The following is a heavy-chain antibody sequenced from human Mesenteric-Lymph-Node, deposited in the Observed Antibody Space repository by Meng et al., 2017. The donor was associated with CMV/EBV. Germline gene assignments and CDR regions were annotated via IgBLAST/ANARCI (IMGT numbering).Heavy chain of an antibody. V-gene: IGHV1-2*02. J-gene: IGHJ4*02. CDR1: GYTFTGYY. CDR2: INPNSGGT. Sequence: ASVKVSCKASGYTFTGYYIHWVRQDPGQGLEWMGWINPNSGGTNYAQKFQGRVTMTRDTSINTVYMELSRLRSDDTAVYYCARGGGYNNLDYWGQGTLVTVSS. CDR3: ARGGGYNNLDY. D-gene: IGHD5-24*01.